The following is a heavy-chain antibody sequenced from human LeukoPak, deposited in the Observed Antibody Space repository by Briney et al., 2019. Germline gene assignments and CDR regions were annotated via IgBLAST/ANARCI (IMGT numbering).Heavy chain of an antibody. V-gene: IGHV3-21*01. D-gene: IGHD4-23*01. J-gene: IGHJ4*02. Sequence: GGSLRLSCAASGFTFNNYAMSWVRQAPGKGLEWVSSISSSSSYIYYADSVKGRFTISRDNAKNSLYLQMNSLRAEDTAVYYCATIYGGNSGYWGQGTLVTVSS. CDR2: ISSSSSYI. CDR3: ATIYGGNSGY. CDR1: GFTFNNYA.